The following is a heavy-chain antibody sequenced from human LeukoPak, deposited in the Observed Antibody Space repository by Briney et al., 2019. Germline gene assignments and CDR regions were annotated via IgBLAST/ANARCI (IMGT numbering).Heavy chain of an antibody. CDR2: ISSSSSYI. J-gene: IGHJ6*03. D-gene: IGHD3-10*01. CDR3: ARVGVRGVIYYYMDV. Sequence: GGSLRLSCAASGFTFSSYSMNWVRQAPGKGLEWVSSISSSSSYIYYADSVKGRFTISRDNAKNSLYLQMNSLRAEDTAVYYCARVGVRGVIYYYMDVWGKGTTVTVAS. V-gene: IGHV3-21*01. CDR1: GFTFSSYS.